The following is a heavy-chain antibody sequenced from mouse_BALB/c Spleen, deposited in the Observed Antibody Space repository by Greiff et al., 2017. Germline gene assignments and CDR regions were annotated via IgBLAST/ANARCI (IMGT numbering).Heavy chain of an antibody. CDR3: ARWGLGPVDY. V-gene: IGHV1-80*01. J-gene: IGHJ2*01. CDR1: GYAFSSYW. Sequence: QVQLQQSGAELVRPGSSVKISCKASGYAFSSYWMNWVKQRPGQGLEWIGQIYPGDGDTNYNGKFKGKATLTADKSSSTAYMQLSSLTSEDSAVYFCARWGLGPVDYWGQGTTLTVSS. D-gene: IGHD3-3*01. CDR2: IYPGDGDT.